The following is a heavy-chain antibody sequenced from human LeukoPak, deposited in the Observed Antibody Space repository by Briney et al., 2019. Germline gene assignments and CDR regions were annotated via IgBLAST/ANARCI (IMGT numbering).Heavy chain of an antibody. V-gene: IGHV3-49*03. D-gene: IGHD2-2*01. CDR2: IKSKAYGGTT. J-gene: IGHJ1*01. CDR3: SRPGSYCSRTSWPEYFQY. Sequence: GGSLRLSCTVSGFNFGDYAMSWFRQAPGKGLEWVSLIKSKAYGGTTEYAASVKGRFTISRDDSKSIAYLQMNSLKIEDTAVYYCSRPGSYCSRTSWPEYFQYWGPGTLVTVSS. CDR1: GFNFGDYA.